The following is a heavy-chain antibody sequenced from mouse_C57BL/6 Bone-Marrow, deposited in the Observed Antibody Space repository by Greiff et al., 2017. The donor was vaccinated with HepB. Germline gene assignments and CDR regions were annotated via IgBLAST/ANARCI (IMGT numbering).Heavy chain of an antibody. CDR3: ARTTAQAFAY. CDR2: ISSGSSTI. D-gene: IGHD3-2*02. J-gene: IGHJ3*01. Sequence: DVMLVESGGGLVKPGGSLKLSCAASGFTFSDYGMHWVRQAPEKGLEWVAYISSGSSTIYYADTVKGRFTISRDNAKNTLFLQMTSLRSEDTAMYYCARTTAQAFAYWGQGTLVTVSA. CDR1: GFTFSDYG. V-gene: IGHV5-17*01.